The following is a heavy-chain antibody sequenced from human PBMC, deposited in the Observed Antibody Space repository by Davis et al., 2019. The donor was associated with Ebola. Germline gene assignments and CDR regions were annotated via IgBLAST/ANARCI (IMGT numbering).Heavy chain of an antibody. CDR3: AKRPPYGDFDGY. CDR2: IWYDGSNK. V-gene: IGHV3-33*06. CDR1: GFTFSSYG. J-gene: IGHJ4*02. D-gene: IGHD4-17*01. Sequence: PGGSLRLSCAASGFTFSSYGMHWVRQAPGKGLEWVAVIWYDGSNKYYADSVKGRFTISRDNSKNTLYLQMNSLRAEDTAVYYCAKRPPYGDFDGYWGQGTLVTVSS.